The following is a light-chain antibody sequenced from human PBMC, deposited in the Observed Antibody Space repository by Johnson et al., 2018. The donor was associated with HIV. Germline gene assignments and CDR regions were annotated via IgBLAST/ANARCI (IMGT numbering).Light chain of an antibody. CDR1: SSNIRTNY. CDR2: ENN. J-gene: IGLJ1*01. CDR3: GTWDTSLSTGGV. V-gene: IGLV1-51*02. Sequence: QSVLTQPPSVSAAPGQNVTISCSGGSSNIRTNYVSWYQQFPGTAPKLLIYENNKRPSGLPDRFSGAKSGTSPTLGLPELTTGDESDYYCGTWDTSLSTGGVFGTGTKVTVL.